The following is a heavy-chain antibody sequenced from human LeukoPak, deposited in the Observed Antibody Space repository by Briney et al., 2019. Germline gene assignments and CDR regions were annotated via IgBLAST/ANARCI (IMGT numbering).Heavy chain of an antibody. Sequence: SSETLSLTCAVYGGSFSGYYWSWIRQPPGRGLEWIGEINHSGSTNYNPSLKSRVTISVDTSKNQFSLKLSSVTAADTAVYYCARGESSSSPYYYYAMDVWGQGTTVTVSS. CDR3: ARGESSSSPYYYYAMDV. D-gene: IGHD6-6*01. J-gene: IGHJ6*02. CDR2: INHSGST. CDR1: GGSFSGYY. V-gene: IGHV4-34*01.